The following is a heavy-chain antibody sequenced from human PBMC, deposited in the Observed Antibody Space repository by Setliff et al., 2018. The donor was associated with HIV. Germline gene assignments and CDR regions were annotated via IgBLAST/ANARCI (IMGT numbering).Heavy chain of an antibody. CDR1: GGSLNTGTYY. D-gene: IGHD3-10*01. CDR2: IYITEDT. V-gene: IGHV4-61*09. CDR3: VRRVSHGSQPSYFDY. Sequence: SETLSLTCTVSGGSLNTGTYYWSWIRQPAGKGLEWIGHIYITEDTDYNPSLKSRVTISVDTSKNQFSLRLSSLTAADTAVYFCVRRVSHGSQPSYFDYWGQGTLVTVSS. J-gene: IGHJ4*02.